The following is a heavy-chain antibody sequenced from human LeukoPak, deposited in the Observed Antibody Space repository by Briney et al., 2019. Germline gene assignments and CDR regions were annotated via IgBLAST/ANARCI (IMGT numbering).Heavy chain of an antibody. CDR3: ARSIPYNWNDDPDAFDI. CDR2: ISSSSSYI. J-gene: IGHJ3*02. Sequence: GGSLRLSCAASGFTFSSYSMNWVRQAPGKGLEWVSSISSSSSYIYYADSVKGRFTISRDNAKNSLYLQMNSLRAEDTAVYYCARSIPYNWNDDPDAFDIWGQGTMVTVSS. D-gene: IGHD1-20*01. V-gene: IGHV3-21*01. CDR1: GFTFSSYS.